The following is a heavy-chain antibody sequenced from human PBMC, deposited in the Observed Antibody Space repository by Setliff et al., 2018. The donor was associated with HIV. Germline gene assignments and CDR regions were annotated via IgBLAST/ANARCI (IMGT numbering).Heavy chain of an antibody. CDR3: ARSTTAD. CDR2: IHPNTGGT. CDR1: GYTFTEYY. Sequence: ASVKVSCKASGYTFTEYYIHWVRQAPGQGLEWMGWIHPNTGGTNYAQKFQGRVTMTRDTSISTAYMELSRLRSDDTALYYCARSTTADWGQGTMVTVSS. J-gene: IGHJ4*02. D-gene: IGHD4-17*01. V-gene: IGHV1-2*02.